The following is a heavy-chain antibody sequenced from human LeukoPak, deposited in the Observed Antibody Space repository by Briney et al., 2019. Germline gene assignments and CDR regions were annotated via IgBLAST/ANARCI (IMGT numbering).Heavy chain of an antibody. J-gene: IGHJ4*02. CDR2: ILDDGSSK. Sequence: GGSLRLSCAASGFTFSNYAMHWARQAPGKGLAWVAAILDDGSSKFFSDSVKGRFTISRDNPKNTLYLQMNSLRVEDTAVYYCLPGHYGAFSDYWGQGTLVTVSS. D-gene: IGHD4-17*01. V-gene: IGHV3-30-3*01. CDR3: LPGHYGAFSDY. CDR1: GFTFSNYA.